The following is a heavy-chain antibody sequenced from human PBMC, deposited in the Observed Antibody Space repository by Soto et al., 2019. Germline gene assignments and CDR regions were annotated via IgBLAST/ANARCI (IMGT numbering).Heavy chain of an antibody. CDR3: ARDPPYPLDY. CDR1: GFTFSSHW. CDR2: IKQDGSEK. V-gene: IGHV3-7*01. Sequence: ESGGGLVQPGGSLRLSCAASGFTFSSHWMSWVRQAPGKGLEWVANIKQDGSEKYYVDSVKGRFTISRDNAKNSLYLQMNSLRAEDTAVYYCARDPPYPLDYWGQGTLVTVSS. J-gene: IGHJ4*02.